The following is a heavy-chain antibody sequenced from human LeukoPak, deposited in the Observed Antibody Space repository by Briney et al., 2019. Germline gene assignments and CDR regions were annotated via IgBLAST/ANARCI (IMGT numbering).Heavy chain of an antibody. D-gene: IGHD6-19*01. V-gene: IGHV1-69*05. Sequence: SVKVSCKASGGTFSSNGVSWVRQAPGQGLQWMGRIIPRFGTANYAQKFQGRVTSTTDESTTTVYMELSSLRSEDTAVYFCARGWAPSSGFDYWGQGTLVTVSS. J-gene: IGHJ4*02. CDR1: GGTFSSNG. CDR2: IIPRFGTA. CDR3: ARGWAPSSGFDY.